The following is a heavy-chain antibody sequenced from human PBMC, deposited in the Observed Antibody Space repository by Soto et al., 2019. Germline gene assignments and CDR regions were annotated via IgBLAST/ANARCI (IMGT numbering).Heavy chain of an antibody. CDR2: IIPIFGIP. CDR3: AREDRDRETGLVPAAIEGMDV. CDR1: GRTFIRYS. J-gene: IGHJ6*02. D-gene: IGHD2-2*01. V-gene: IGHV1-69*08. Sequence: QVQLVQSGAEVKKPGSSVKVSCKASGRTFIRYSITWVRQAPGHGLEWIGRIIPIFGIPTYAQKFQGRVTFTADESTSTAYMELSSLRSDDTAVYYCAREDRDRETGLVPAAIEGMDVWGQGTTVTVSS.